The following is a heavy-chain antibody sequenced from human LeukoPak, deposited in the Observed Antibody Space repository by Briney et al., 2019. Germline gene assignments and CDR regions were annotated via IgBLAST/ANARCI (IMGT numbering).Heavy chain of an antibody. CDR2: INPNSGGT. V-gene: IGHV1-2*02. Sequence: ASVKVSCKASGYTFTGYYIHWVRQAPGRGLEWMGWINPNSGGTNYAQKFQGRVTVTGDTSISTAYMEVRSLRSDDTAVYYCARVDYTSGWYENHDAFDIWGQGIMVTVAS. D-gene: IGHD6-19*01. CDR1: GYTFTGYY. J-gene: IGHJ3*02. CDR3: ARVDYTSGWYENHDAFDI.